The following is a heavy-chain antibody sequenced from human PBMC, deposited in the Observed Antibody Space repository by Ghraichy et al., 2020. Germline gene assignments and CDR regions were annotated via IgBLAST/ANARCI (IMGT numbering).Heavy chain of an antibody. CDR1: GGSISSGSYY. CDR3: AGDEVARGMDV. Sequence: SETLSLTCTVSGGSISSGSYYWSWIRQPAGKGLEWIGRIYTSGSTNYNPSLKSRVTISVDTSKNQFSLKLSSVTAADTAVYYCAGDEVARGMDVWGPGTTVTVSS. J-gene: IGHJ6*02. CDR2: IYTSGST. V-gene: IGHV4-61*02.